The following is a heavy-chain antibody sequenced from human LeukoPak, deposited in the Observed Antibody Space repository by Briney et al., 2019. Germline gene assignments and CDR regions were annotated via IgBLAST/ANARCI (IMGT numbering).Heavy chain of an antibody. J-gene: IGHJ1*01. CDR1: GFSFSANW. V-gene: IGHV3-7*01. CDR2: IKYDGSDQ. CDR3: ASRNLFQH. D-gene: IGHD1-14*01. Sequence: PAGTLRLSCAGSGFSFSANWMGWFRQAPGKVLERVANIKYDGSDQYYVYSVKGRFTISRDNAKNSLSLQMNSLRAEDTAVYYCASRNLFQHWGQGTLVTVSS.